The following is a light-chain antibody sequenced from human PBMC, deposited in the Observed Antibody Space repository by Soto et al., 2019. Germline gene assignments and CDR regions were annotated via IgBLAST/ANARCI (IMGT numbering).Light chain of an antibody. J-gene: IGKJ2*01. CDR1: QSVSRY. V-gene: IGKV3-11*01. Sequence: EIVLTQSPATLSLSPGERATLSCRASQSVSRYLAWYQQKPGQAPRLLIYDASNRATGIPARFSGGGSRTDFTLTISSLEPEDFAVYYCQQRFNWPRFTFGQGTKLEIK. CDR2: DAS. CDR3: QQRFNWPRFT.